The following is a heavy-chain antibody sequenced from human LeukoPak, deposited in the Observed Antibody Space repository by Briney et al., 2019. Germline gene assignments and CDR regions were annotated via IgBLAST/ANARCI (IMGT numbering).Heavy chain of an antibody. CDR3: ATLPEWLRFASGSIDY. CDR2: ISGSGETT. Sequence: GGSLRLSCAASRFTFSSYALSWVRQAPGKGLEWVSVISGSGETTYYADSVKGRFTISRDNSKNTLYLQMNSLRAEDTAVYYCATLPEWLRFASGSIDYWGQGTLVTVSS. CDR1: RFTFSSYA. J-gene: IGHJ4*02. D-gene: IGHD5-12*01. V-gene: IGHV3-23*01.